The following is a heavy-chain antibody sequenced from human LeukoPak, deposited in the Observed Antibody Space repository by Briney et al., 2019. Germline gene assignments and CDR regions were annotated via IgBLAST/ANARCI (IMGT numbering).Heavy chain of an antibody. CDR3: ARVSWVTVTHYYYMDV. D-gene: IGHD4-11*01. CDR2: INYSGST. CDR1: TDSISRYY. Sequence: PSETLSLTCTVSTDSISRYYWSWIRQPPGKGLEWIGYINYSGSTNYNPSLKSRVTISVDTSKNQFSLKLSSVTAADTAVYYCARVSWVTVTHYYYMDVWGKGTTVTVSS. V-gene: IGHV4-59*01. J-gene: IGHJ6*03.